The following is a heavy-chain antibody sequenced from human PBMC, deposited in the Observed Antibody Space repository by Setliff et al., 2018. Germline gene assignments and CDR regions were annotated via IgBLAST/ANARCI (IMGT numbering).Heavy chain of an antibody. J-gene: IGHJ4*02. CDR1: GGSFSGYY. D-gene: IGHD3-22*01. CDR3: ARRRYYYDSSGYRWGGFYFDY. V-gene: IGHV4-34*01. CDR2: INHSGST. Sequence: SETLSLTCAVYGGSFSGYYWSWIRQPPGKGLEWIGEINHSGSTNYNPSLKSRVTISVDTSKNQFSLKLSSVTAADTAVYYCARRRYYYDSSGYRWGGFYFDYWGQGTLVTVSS.